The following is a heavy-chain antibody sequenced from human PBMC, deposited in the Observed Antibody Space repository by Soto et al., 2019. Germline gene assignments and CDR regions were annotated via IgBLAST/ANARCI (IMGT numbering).Heavy chain of an antibody. V-gene: IGHV5-51*01. D-gene: IGHD3-16*01. CDR3: ARHGLYGSDWDGLDV. CDR2: IYPGDFDT. CDR1: GYSFTNYW. Sequence: PGESLKISCNLSGYSFTNYWIGWLRQMPGKGLECMGIIYPGDFDTIYSPSFQGQVTISVDKSISTAYLQWTTLKTSDTAIYYCARHGLYGSDWDGLDVWGQGTTVTVSS. J-gene: IGHJ6*02.